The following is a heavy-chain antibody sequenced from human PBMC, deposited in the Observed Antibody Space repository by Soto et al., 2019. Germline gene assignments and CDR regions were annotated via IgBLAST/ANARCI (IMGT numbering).Heavy chain of an antibody. CDR3: ARGTPDYDILTGTSDY. Sequence: QVQLVDSGGGVVQPGRSLRLSCAASGFTFSSYAMHWVRQAPGKGLEWVAVISYDGSNKYYADSVKGRFTISRDNSKNTLYLQMNSLRAEDTAVYYCARGTPDYDILTGTSDYWGQGTLVTVSS. D-gene: IGHD3-9*01. J-gene: IGHJ4*02. V-gene: IGHV3-30-3*01. CDR1: GFTFSSYA. CDR2: ISYDGSNK.